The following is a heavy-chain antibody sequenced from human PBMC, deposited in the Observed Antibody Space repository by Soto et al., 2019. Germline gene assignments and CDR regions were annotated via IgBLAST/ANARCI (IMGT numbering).Heavy chain of an antibody. CDR2: IKQDGSEK. Sequence: XGSLRLSFAASGFTFSSYWMSWVRQAPGKGLEWVANIKQDGSEKYYVDSVKGRFTISRDNAKNSLYLQMNSLRAEDTAVYYCARDRPYYDILTGYFLALGMDVWGQGTTVTVSS. V-gene: IGHV3-7*03. D-gene: IGHD3-9*01. J-gene: IGHJ6*02. CDR1: GFTFSSYW. CDR3: ARDRPYYDILTGYFLALGMDV.